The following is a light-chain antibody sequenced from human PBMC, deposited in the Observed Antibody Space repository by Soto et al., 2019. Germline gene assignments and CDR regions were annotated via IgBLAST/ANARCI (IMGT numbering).Light chain of an antibody. J-gene: IGLJ2*01. Sequence: QSVLTQPPSVSAAPGQKVTISCSGSSSNIGNNYLFWYQQRPGTAPKLLIYDNDKRPSGIPDRFSGSKSGTSATLGITGLQTGDEADYYCATWDRSLSVGVFGGGTKLTVL. V-gene: IGLV1-51*01. CDR2: DND. CDR1: SSNIGNNY. CDR3: ATWDRSLSVGV.